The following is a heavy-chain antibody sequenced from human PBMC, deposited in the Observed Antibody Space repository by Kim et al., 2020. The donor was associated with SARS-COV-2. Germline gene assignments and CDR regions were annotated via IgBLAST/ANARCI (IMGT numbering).Heavy chain of an antibody. Sequence: SVKGRFPISRNNAKNTLNLKINSLRAEDTAVYYCANGNGLIAAANHAFDIWGQGTMVTVSS. CDR3: ANGNGLIAAANHAFDI. D-gene: IGHD6-13*01. V-gene: IGHV3-23*02. J-gene: IGHJ3*02.